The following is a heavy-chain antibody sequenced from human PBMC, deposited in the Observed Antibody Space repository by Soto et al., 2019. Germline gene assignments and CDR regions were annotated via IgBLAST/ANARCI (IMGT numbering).Heavy chain of an antibody. D-gene: IGHD2-15*01. CDR1: GGTFSSYA. CDR2: IIPIFGTA. Sequence: ASVKVSCKASGGTFSSYAISWVRQAPGQGLEWMGGIIPIFGTANYAQKFQGRVTITADESTSTAYMELSSLRSEDTAVYYCARGRAVVVVAAVKYNWFDPWGQGTLVTVSS. V-gene: IGHV1-69*13. CDR3: ARGRAVVVVAAVKYNWFDP. J-gene: IGHJ5*02.